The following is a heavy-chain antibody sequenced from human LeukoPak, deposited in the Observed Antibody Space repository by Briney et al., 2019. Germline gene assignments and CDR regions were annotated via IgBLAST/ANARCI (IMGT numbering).Heavy chain of an antibody. CDR1: GFTFSSYS. CDR3: ARAPRVASGDVDY. Sequence: GGSLRLSCAASGFTFSSYSTNWVRQAPGKGLEWVSSISSSSSYIYYADSVKGRFTISRDNAKNSLYLQMNSLRAEDTAVYYCARAPRVASGDVDYWGQGTLVTVSS. J-gene: IGHJ4*02. D-gene: IGHD7-27*01. CDR2: ISSSSSYI. V-gene: IGHV3-21*01.